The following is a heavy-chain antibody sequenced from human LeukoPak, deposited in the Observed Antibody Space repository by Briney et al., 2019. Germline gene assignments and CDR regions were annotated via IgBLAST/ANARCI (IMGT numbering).Heavy chain of an antibody. CDR1: GYTFTSYD. CDR2: MNPNSGNT. V-gene: IGHV1-8*01. D-gene: IGHD1-26*01. Sequence: GASVKVSCKASGYTFTSYDINWVRQATEQGLEWMGWMNPNSGNTGYAQKFQGRVTMTRNTSISTAYMELSSLRSEDTALYYCARAPEWGKSNFYYYMDVWGKGTTVTVSS. J-gene: IGHJ6*03. CDR3: ARAPEWGKSNFYYYMDV.